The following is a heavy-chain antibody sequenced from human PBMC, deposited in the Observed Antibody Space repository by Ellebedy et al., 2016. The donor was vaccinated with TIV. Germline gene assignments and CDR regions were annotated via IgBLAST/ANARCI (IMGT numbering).Heavy chain of an antibody. D-gene: IGHD3-3*01. V-gene: IGHV1-18*01. Sequence: ASVKVSCKASGYTFTSYGISWVRQAPGQGLEWMGWISAYNGNTNYAQKLQDRVTMTTDTSTSTAYMELRSLRSDDTAVYYCARVLKSYDDFWSGYYAYFDYWGQGTLVTVSS. J-gene: IGHJ4*02. CDR2: ISAYNGNT. CDR1: GYTFTSYG. CDR3: ARVLKSYDDFWSGYYAYFDY.